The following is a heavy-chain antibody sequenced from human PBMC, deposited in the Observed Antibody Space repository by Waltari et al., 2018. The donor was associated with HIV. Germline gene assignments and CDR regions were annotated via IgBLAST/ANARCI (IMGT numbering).Heavy chain of an antibody. CDR2: INDSGST. Sequence: QVQLQQWGAGLLKPSETLPLTCAVYGGSFSNYYWNWIRQPPGKGLEWIGEINDSGSTNYNASLKSRVIISVDTSKNQFSLKLSSVTAADTAVYYCATKPDYFDYWGQGTLVTVSS. CDR3: ATKPDYFDY. V-gene: IGHV4-34*01. CDR1: GGSFSNYY. J-gene: IGHJ4*02.